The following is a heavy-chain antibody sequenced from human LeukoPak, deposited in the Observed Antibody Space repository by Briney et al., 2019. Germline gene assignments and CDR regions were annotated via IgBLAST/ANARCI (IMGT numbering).Heavy chain of an antibody. D-gene: IGHD3-3*01. Sequence: PGGSLRLSCAASGFTFSIYGMHWVRQAPGKGLEWVSMISYDGSQTYYADSVKGRFTISRDNSKNTLYLQMNSLRAEDTAVYYCTKDQTDFWSGFYDHWGQGTLVTVSS. CDR1: GFTFSIYG. J-gene: IGHJ4*02. V-gene: IGHV3-30*18. CDR2: ISYDGSQT. CDR3: TKDQTDFWSGFYDH.